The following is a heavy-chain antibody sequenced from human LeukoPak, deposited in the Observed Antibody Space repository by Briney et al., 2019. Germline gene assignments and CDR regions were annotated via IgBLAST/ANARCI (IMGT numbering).Heavy chain of an antibody. V-gene: IGHV4-59*08. CDR2: IYYSGST. CDR1: GGSISSYY. CDR3: ARGLTTAFAFDI. J-gene: IGHJ3*02. Sequence: SETLSLTCTVSGGSISSYYWSWIRQPPGKGLEWIGYIYYSGSTNYNPSLKSRVTISVDTSKNQFSLKLSSVTAADTAVYYCARGLTTAFAFDIWGQGTMVTVSS. D-gene: IGHD4-17*01.